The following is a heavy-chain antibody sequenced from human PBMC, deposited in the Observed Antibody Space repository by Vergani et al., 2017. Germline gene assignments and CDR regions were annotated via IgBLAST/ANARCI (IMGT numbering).Heavy chain of an antibody. V-gene: IGHV4-59*01. CDR1: GGSISSYY. CDR3: ARGGDYGDYWWARGHTKHAFDI. CDR2: IYYSGST. D-gene: IGHD4-17*01. Sequence: QVQLQESGPGLVKPSETLSLTCTVSGGSISSYYWSWIRQPPGKGLEWIGYIYYSGSTNYNPSLKSRVTISVDTSKNPFSLKLSSVTAADTAVYYCARGGDYGDYWWARGHTKHAFDIWGQGTMVTVSS. J-gene: IGHJ3*02.